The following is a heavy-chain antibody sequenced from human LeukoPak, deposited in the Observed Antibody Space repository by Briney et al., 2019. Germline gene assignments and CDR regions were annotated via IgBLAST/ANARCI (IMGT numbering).Heavy chain of an antibody. V-gene: IGHV3-7*05. CDR2: IKQGGSEK. CDR3: ASPYPEYTSSWYTAHN. Sequence: PGGSLRLSCVASGFTFSSHWMAWVRQAPGKGLEWVANIKQGGSEKHYVDSVKGRFTISRDDAKNSLYLQMSTLRAEDTAMYYCASPYPEYTSSWYTAHNWGQGTLVTVSS. D-gene: IGHD6-13*01. CDR1: GFTFSSHW. J-gene: IGHJ4*02.